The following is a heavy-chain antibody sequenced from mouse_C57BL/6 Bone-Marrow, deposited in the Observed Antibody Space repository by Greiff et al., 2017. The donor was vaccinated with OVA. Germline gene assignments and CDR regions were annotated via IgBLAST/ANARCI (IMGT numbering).Heavy chain of an antibody. J-gene: IGHJ1*03. V-gene: IGHV1-81*01. CDR1: GYTFTSYG. D-gene: IGHD1-1*01. CDR3: ARGTTVVATDFDV. Sequence: VKLMESGAELARPGASVKLSCKASGYTFTSYGISWVKQRTGQGLEWIGEIYPRSGNTYYNEKFKGKATLTADKSSSTAYMELRSLTSEDSAVDFCARGTTVVATDFDVWGTGTTVTVSS. CDR2: IYPRSGNT.